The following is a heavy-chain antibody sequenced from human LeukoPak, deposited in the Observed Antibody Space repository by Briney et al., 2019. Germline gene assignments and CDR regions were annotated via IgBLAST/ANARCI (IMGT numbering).Heavy chain of an antibody. J-gene: IGHJ4*02. D-gene: IGHD2-21*02. V-gene: IGHV3-15*01. CDR2: IKSKTDGGTT. CDR3: TGTVVTFWGYFDY. CDR1: GFTFSNAW. Sequence: PGGSLRLSCAASGFTFSNAWTSWVRQAPGKGLEWVGRIKSKTDGGTTDYAAPVKGRFTISRDDSKNTLYLQMNSLKTEDTAVYYCTGTVVTFWGYFDYWGQGTLVTVSS.